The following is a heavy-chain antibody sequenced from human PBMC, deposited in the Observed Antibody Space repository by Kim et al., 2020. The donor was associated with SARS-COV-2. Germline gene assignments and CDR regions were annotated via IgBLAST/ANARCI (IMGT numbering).Heavy chain of an antibody. CDR2: ISSSGSTI. J-gene: IGHJ4*02. CDR3: AKDRLLYSGYDLPY. V-gene: IGHV3-48*01. Sequence: GGSLRLSCAASGFTFSSYTMNWVRQAPGKGLEWVSYISSSGSTIYYADSVKGRFTISRDNAKNSLYLQMNSLRVEDTGVYYCAKDRLLYSGYDLPYWGQG. D-gene: IGHD5-12*01. CDR1: GFTFSSYT.